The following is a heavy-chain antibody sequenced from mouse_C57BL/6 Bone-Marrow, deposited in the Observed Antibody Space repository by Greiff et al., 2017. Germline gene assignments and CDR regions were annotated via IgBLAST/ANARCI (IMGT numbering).Heavy chain of an antibody. J-gene: IGHJ1*01. V-gene: IGHV1-69*01. CDR2: LDTSDRYT. CDR1: GYTFTDYW. Sequence: QVQLQQPGAELVMPGASVKMSCKASGYTFTDYWLHWVKQRPGQGLEWIGALDTSDRYTSYNQKFKGKATLSVDEASSTAYMQLSSLTSEDSAVYYRERLGRWYFDVWGAGTTVTVSS. CDR3: ERLGRWYFDV. D-gene: IGHD4-1*01.